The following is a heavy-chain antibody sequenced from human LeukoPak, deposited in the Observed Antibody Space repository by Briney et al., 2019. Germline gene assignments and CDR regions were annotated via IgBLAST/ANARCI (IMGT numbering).Heavy chain of an antibody. CDR3: AKRGVVIRVILVGFNKEAYYFDS. D-gene: IGHD3-22*01. CDR1: GITLSNYG. CDR2: ISDSGGST. J-gene: IGHJ4*02. Sequence: GGSLRLTCAVSGITLSNYGMSWVRQTPGKGLEWVAGISDSGGSTRYADSVKGRFTISRDNRKNTLFLQMNSLRVEDTAVYFCAKRGVVIRVILVGFNKEAYYFDSWGQGALVTVSS. V-gene: IGHV3-23*01.